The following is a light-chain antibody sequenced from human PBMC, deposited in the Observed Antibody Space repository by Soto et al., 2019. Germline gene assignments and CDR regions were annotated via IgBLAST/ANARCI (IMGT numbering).Light chain of an antibody. V-gene: IGKV3-20*01. CDR3: QQYGSSPPYT. Sequence: EVVLTQSPGTLSLSPGERATLSCRASQSVSNNYFAWYQQKPGQAPRLLIFGSSDRATGIPDRFSGSGSGTDFTLTISSLEPEDFEVYYCQQYGSSPPYTFGQGTKLEIK. J-gene: IGKJ2*01. CDR2: GSS. CDR1: QSVSNNY.